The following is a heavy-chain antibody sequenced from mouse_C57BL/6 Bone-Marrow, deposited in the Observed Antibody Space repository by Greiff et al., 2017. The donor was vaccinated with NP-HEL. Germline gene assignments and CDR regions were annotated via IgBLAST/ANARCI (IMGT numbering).Heavy chain of an antibody. D-gene: IGHD2-3*01. V-gene: IGHV1-64*01. J-gene: IGHJ4*01. CDR2: IHPNSGST. CDR1: GYTFTSYW. Sequence: VQLQQPGAELVKPGASVKLSCKASGYTFTSYWMHWVKQRPGQGLEWIGMIHPNSGSTNYNEKFKSKATLTVDKSASTAYMQLSSLTSEDSAVYYCARTGRLLLYYAMDYWGQGTSVTVSS. CDR3: ARTGRLLLYYAMDY.